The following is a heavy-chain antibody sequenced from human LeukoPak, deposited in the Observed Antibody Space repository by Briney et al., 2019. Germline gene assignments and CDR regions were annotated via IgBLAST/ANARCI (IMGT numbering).Heavy chain of an antibody. Sequence: ASVKVSCKASGYTFTSYYMHWVRQAPGQGLEWMGGIIPIFGTANYAQKFQGGVTITADESTSTAYMELSSLRSEDTAVYYCARSLLWFGELLVGLDYWGQGTLVTVSS. V-gene: IGHV1-69*13. CDR2: IIPIFGTA. CDR3: ARSLLWFGELLVGLDY. CDR1: GYTFTSYY. D-gene: IGHD3-10*01. J-gene: IGHJ4*02.